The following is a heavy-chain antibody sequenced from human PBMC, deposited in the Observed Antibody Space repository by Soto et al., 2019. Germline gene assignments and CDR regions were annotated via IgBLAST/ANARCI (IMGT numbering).Heavy chain of an antibody. V-gene: IGHV5-51*01. CDR3: ARQTFCDFSSWYSPEWFDS. CDR2: IYPGDSDT. J-gene: IGHJ5*01. Sequence: PGESLKISCQGSGYSFSSYWIAWVRQMPGKGLEWMGIIYPGDSDTTYSPSFQGQVTISADKSISTAYLQWSSLEASDTAMYFCARQTFCDFSSWYSPEWFDSRGPGILVTVPS. CDR1: GYSFSSYW. D-gene: IGHD3-22*01.